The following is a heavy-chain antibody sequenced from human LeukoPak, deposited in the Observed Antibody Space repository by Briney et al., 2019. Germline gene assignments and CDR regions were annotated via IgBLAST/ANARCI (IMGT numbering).Heavy chain of an antibody. CDR1: GFTFSSYA. CDR2: ISYDGSNK. D-gene: IGHD3-9*01. J-gene: IGHJ3*02. Sequence: GGPLRLSCAASGFTFSSYAMHWVRQAPGKGLEWVAVISYDGSNKYYADSVKGRFTISRDNSKNTLYLQMNSLRAEDTAVYYCAKELWGYDILTGDAFDIWGQGTMVTVSS. V-gene: IGHV3-30*04. CDR3: AKELWGYDILTGDAFDI.